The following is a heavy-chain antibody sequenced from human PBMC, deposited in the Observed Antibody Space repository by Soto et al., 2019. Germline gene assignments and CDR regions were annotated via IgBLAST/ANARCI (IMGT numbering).Heavy chain of an antibody. Sequence: SETLSLTCTFSGGSVSSGSHYLSWIRQPPGKGLEWIGYIYDSGSTNYNPSLKSRVIISVDTSKNQLSLRLTSVTAADTAVYYCARDSTTSGSYGYYFDYWGQGTMVTVSS. D-gene: IGHD3-10*01. J-gene: IGHJ4*02. CDR1: GGSVSSGSHY. V-gene: IGHV4-61*01. CDR3: ARDSTTSGSYGYYFDY. CDR2: IYDSGST.